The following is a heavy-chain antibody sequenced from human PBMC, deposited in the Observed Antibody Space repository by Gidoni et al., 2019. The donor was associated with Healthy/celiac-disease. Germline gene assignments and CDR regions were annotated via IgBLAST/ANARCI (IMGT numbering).Heavy chain of an antibody. CDR2: IYYSGST. V-gene: IGHV4-61*01. Sequence: QVQLQESGPGLVKPSETLSLTCTVSGGSVRSGSYYWSWIRQPQGKGLEWIGYIYYSGSTNYNPSLKSRVTISVDTSKNHFTLKLSSVTAADTAVYYCARRGGAVPLTWFDPWGQGTLVTVSS. CDR3: ARRGGAVPLTWFDP. CDR1: GGSVRSGSYY. J-gene: IGHJ5*02. D-gene: IGHD3-10*01.